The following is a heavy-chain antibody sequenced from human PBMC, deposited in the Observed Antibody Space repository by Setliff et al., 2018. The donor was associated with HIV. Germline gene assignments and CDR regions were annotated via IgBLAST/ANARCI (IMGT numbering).Heavy chain of an antibody. V-gene: IGHV3-48*04. CDR2: ISAPGTTV. D-gene: IGHD6-19*01. Sequence: GGSLRLSCAASGFVFSDHSLHWVRQAPGEGLEWLSYISAPGTTVSYADSVRGRFTMSRDNAKNSLYLQMDSLRVEDTGFYYCARDPYWLEGYFDYWGPGTLVTVSS. J-gene: IGHJ4*02. CDR1: GFVFSDHS. CDR3: ARDPYWLEGYFDY.